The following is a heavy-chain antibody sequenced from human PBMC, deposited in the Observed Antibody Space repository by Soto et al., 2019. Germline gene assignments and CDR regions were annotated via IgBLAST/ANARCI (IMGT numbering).Heavy chain of an antibody. CDR1: GFTFSSYG. V-gene: IGHV3-33*01. D-gene: IGHD2-15*01. J-gene: IGHJ6*02. CDR3: ARDGLVVVAADTPYYYYGMDV. CDR2: IWFDGSSK. Sequence: GGSLRLSCAASGFTFSSYGMHWVRQAPGKGLEWVAVIWFDGSSKYYADSVKGRFTLSRDNSKNTLYLQMNSLRAEDTAVYYCARDGLVVVAADTPYYYYGMDVWGQGTTVTVSS.